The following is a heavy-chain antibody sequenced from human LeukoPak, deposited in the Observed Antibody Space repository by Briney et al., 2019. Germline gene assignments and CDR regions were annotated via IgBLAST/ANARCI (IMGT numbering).Heavy chain of an antibody. J-gene: IGHJ4*02. CDR2: ISSSSSTI. D-gene: IGHD3-22*01. CDR3: ARAATTYYYDTSGYY. V-gene: IGHV3-48*04. CDR1: GFTFSSYS. Sequence: HPGGSLRLSCAASGFTFSSYSMNWVRQAPGKGLEWVSYISSSSSTIYYADSVKGRFTISRDNAKNSLSLQMNSLRAEDTAVYYCARAATTYYYDTSGYYWGQGTLVTVSS.